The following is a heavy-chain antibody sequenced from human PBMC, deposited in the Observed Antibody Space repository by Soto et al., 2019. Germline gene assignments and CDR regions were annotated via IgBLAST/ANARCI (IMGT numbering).Heavy chain of an antibody. V-gene: IGHV4-39*01. J-gene: IGHJ6*02. D-gene: IGHD6-13*01. Sequence: QLQLQESGPGLVKPSETLSLTCTVSGGSISSSSYWGWIRQPPGKGLEWIGSIYSIGRTYYNTSLKSRITISVDTSKNQFSLKRSSVTAADTAVYYCRRSSRYSTDVWGQGTTVTVSS. CDR3: RRSSRYSTDV. CDR1: GGSISSSSY. CDR2: IYSIGRT.